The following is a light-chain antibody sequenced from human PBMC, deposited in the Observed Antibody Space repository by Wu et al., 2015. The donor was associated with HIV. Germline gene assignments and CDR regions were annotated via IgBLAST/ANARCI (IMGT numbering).Light chain of an antibody. CDR1: QTVGSK. Sequence: IVLTQSPATLSVSPGQRATLSCRASQTVGSKLAWYQQKSGQTPRLLIYGASNRATGIPARFSGSGSATDFTLTISSLEPEDFAIYYCQQQRDWPLTFGQGTRLDI. CDR2: GAS. V-gene: IGKV3D-15*01. CDR3: QQQRDWPLT. J-gene: IGKJ5*01.